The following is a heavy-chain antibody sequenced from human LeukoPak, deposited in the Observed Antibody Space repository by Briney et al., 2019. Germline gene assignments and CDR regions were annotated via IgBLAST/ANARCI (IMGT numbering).Heavy chain of an antibody. J-gene: IGHJ6*03. Sequence: SETLSLTCTVSGGSISSSSYYWGWIRQPAGKGLEWIGRIYTSGSTNYNPSLKSRVTMSVDTSKNQFSLKLSSVTAADTAVYYCARAVGSGSFQTYYYYMDVWGKGTTVTISS. CDR1: GGSISSSSYY. CDR2: IYTSGST. CDR3: ARAVGSGSFQTYYYYMDV. D-gene: IGHD3-10*01. V-gene: IGHV4-61*02.